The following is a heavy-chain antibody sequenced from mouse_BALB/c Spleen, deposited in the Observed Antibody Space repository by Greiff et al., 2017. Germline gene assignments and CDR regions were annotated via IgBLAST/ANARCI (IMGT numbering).Heavy chain of an antibody. J-gene: IGHJ4*01. V-gene: IGHV5-12-2*01. CDR2: ISNGGGST. CDR1: GFTFSSYT. Sequence: EVMLVESGGGLVQPGGSLKLSCAASGFTFSSYTMSWVRQTPEKRLEWVAYISNGGGSTYYPDTVKGRFTISRVNAKNTLYLQMSSLKSEDTAMYYCARQRRFYAMDYWGQGTSVTVSS. CDR3: ARQRRFYAMDY.